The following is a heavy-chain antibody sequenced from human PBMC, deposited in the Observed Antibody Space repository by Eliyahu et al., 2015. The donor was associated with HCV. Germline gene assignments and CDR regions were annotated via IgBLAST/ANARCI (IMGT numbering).Heavy chain of an antibody. CDR3: TRDGPADGYYFDS. D-gene: IGHD6-13*01. CDR2: IKQYGSEK. V-gene: IGHV3-7*01. J-gene: IGHJ4*02. CDR1: GFTFSSYW. Sequence: EVQLVESGGGLVQPGGSLRLSCAASGFTFSSYWMSWVRQAPGKGLEWVANIKQYGSEKYYVDSVKGRFTISRDNAKNSLYLQMNSLRAEDTAVYYCTRDGPADGYYFDSWGQGTLVTVSS.